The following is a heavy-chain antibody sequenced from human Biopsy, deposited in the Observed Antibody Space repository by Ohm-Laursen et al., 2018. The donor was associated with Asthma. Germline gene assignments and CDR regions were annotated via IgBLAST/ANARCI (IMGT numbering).Heavy chain of an antibody. J-gene: IGHJ4*02. Sequence: SQTLSLTCPVSGGSMSSSSYYWGWIRQPPGKGLEWMGSISYTGSAYHNPSLKSRVTISVDTSENHFSLKLSSVTAADAAVYYCARHWDWGSFFDYWGQGTPVTVSS. V-gene: IGHV4-39*01. CDR3: ARHWDWGSFFDY. D-gene: IGHD7-27*01. CDR2: ISYTGSA. CDR1: GGSMSSSSYY.